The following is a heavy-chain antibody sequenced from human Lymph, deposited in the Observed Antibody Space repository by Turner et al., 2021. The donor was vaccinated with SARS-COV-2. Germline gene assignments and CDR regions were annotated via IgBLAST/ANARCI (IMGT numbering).Heavy chain of an antibody. V-gene: IGHV3-23*01. CDR2: ISGSGAST. Sequence: EVQLLESGGGVVQPGGSLRLSCAASGFTFSSYTMSWVRQAPGKGLEWVSAISGSGASTYYADSVKGRFTISRDNAKNTLYLQMNSLRVEDTAVYYCAKDGYDGIYCGGGSCYSGWFDPWGQGTLVTVSS. J-gene: IGHJ5*02. CDR3: AKDGYDGIYCGGGSCYSGWFDP. D-gene: IGHD2-15*01. CDR1: GFTFSSYT.